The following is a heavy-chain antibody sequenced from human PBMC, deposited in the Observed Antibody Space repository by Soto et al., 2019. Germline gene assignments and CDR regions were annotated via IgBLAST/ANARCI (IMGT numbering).Heavy chain of an antibody. J-gene: IGHJ6*02. D-gene: IGHD3-10*01. CDR2: IKQDGSEK. CDR1: GFTFSSYW. V-gene: IGHV3-7*04. CDR3: AREGLRGVMSYYGRDV. Sequence: EVQLVESGGGLVQPGGSLRLSCAASGFTFSSYWMSWVRQAPGKGLEWVANIKQDGSEKYYVDSVKGRFTISRDNAKNSLYLQMNSRRAEDTAVYYCAREGLRGVMSYYGRDVWGQGTTVTVSS.